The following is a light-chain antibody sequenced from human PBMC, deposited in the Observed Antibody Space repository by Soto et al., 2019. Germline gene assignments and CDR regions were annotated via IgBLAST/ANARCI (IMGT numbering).Light chain of an antibody. Sequence: DIQMTQSPSTLSASVGDRITITCRASQSISSWLAWYQQKPGKAPNLLFYKASSSESGVPSRFSGSGSGTEFTLTISRLQPDDSATYYCQQYESGWTFGQGTKVEIK. CDR3: QQYESGWT. CDR2: KAS. J-gene: IGKJ1*01. V-gene: IGKV1-5*03. CDR1: QSISSW.